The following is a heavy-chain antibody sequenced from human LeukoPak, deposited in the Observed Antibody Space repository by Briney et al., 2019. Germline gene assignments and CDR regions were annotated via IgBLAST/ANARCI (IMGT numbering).Heavy chain of an antibody. CDR2: INWNGGST. J-gene: IGHJ4*02. Sequence: PGGSLRLSCAVSGFMFSSYWMSWVRQAPGKGLEWVSGINWNGGSTGYADSVEGRFTIFRDNAKNSQYLQMNSLRVEDTALYYCARAQTYGDSRLLLDYWGQGTLVTVSS. V-gene: IGHV3-20*04. CDR3: ARAQTYGDSRLLLDY. D-gene: IGHD4-17*01. CDR1: GFMFSSYW.